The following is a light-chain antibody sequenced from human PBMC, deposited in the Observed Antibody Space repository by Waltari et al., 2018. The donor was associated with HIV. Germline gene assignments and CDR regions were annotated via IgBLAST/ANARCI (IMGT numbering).Light chain of an antibody. CDR2: DVT. V-gene: IGLV2-14*03. CDR3: SSYTTSNTVV. J-gene: IGLJ2*01. Sequence: QSALTQPASVSGSPGHSITTSCPGTNTDISTYDFVSWYQKHPAKAPKLLIYDVTARPSGVSRRFSGSKSGSTASLTISSIQADDEADYYCSSYTTSNTVVFGPGTKLSVL. CDR1: NTDISTYDF.